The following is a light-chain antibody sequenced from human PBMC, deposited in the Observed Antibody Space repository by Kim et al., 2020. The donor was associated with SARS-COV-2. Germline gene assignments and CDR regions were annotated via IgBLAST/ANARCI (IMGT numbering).Light chain of an antibody. CDR2: DAS. CDR1: QDITNY. CDR3: QQYDNLPIT. J-gene: IGKJ5*01. V-gene: IGKV1-33*01. Sequence: ASVGDRDTITCQASQDITNYLNWYQQKPGRPPKLLINDASNLETGVPSRFSGSGSGTDYTFTISSLQPEDIATYYCQQYDNLPITFGQGTRLEIK.